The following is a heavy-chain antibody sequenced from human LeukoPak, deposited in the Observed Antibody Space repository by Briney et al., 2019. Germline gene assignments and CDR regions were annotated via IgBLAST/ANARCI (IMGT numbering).Heavy chain of an antibody. Sequence: GGSLRLSCAASGFTFSNAWMSWVRQAPGKGLEWVGRIKSKTDGGTTDYAAPAKGRFTISRDDSKNTLYLQMTSLKTEDTAVYYCTTAFDYGDYVGYWGQGTLVTVSS. CDR3: TTAFDYGDYVGY. D-gene: IGHD4-17*01. CDR2: IKSKTDGGTT. J-gene: IGHJ4*02. V-gene: IGHV3-15*01. CDR1: GFTFSNAW.